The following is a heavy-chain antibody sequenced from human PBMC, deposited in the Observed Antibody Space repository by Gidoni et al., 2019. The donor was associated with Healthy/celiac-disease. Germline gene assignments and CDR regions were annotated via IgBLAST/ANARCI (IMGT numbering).Heavy chain of an antibody. CDR2: IIPIFGTA. V-gene: IGHV1-69*01. CDR3: ATERDGAATGFNDY. CDR1: GGTVSSYA. Sequence: QVQLVQSGAEVKKPGASVKGACKASGGTVSSYAISWVRQAPGQGLEWMGGIIPIFGTANYAQKFQGRVTITADESTSTAYMELSSLRSEDTAVYYCATERDGAATGFNDYWGQGTLVTVSS. D-gene: IGHD2-15*01. J-gene: IGHJ4*02.